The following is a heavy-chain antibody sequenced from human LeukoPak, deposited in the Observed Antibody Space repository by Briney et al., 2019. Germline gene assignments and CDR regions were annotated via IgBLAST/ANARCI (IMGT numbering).Heavy chain of an antibody. D-gene: IGHD6-13*01. V-gene: IGHV3-49*03. CDR3: TTVAAAGAFGEAGREYYFDY. J-gene: IGHJ4*02. CDR2: IRSKAYGGTT. Sequence: GRSLRLSCTASGFTFGDYAMSWFRQAPGKGLEWIGFIRSKAYGGTTEYAAPVKGRFTISRDDSKSIADLQMNSLKTEDTSVYYCTTVAAAGAFGEAGREYYFDYWGQGTLVIVSS. CDR1: GFTFGDYA.